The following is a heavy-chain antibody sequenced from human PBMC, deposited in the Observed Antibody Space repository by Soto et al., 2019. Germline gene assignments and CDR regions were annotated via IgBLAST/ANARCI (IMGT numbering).Heavy chain of an antibody. D-gene: IGHD6-19*01. V-gene: IGHV4-4*07. J-gene: IGHJ5*02. CDR3: AREVAAPLGWFDP. CDR2: VHASGYT. CDR1: GASVSSFY. Sequence: QVQLQESGPGLVKPSETLSLTCTVSGASVSSFYWSWIRQPAVKGLEWIGRVHASGYTNFNPSLRSRVTMSVDTSRNQFSLQVTSMTAADTAVYYCAREVAAPLGWFDPWAQGTLVTVSS.